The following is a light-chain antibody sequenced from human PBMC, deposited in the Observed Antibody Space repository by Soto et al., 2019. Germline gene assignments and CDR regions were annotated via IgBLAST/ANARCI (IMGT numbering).Light chain of an antibody. J-gene: IGKJ4*01. CDR2: AAS. CDR1: QGTSSY. V-gene: IGKV1-39*01. Sequence: DIQLTQSPSFLSASVGDRVTITCRASQGTSSYLAWFQQKPGKAPELLIYAASSLQSGVPSRFSGSGSGTDFTLTISSLQPEDFATYYCQQSYSTPPSFGGGTKV. CDR3: QQSYSTPPS.